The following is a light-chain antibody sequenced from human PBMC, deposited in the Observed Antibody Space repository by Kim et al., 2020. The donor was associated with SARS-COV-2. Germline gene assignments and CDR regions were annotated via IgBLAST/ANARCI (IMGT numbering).Light chain of an antibody. CDR1: QSVSSNY. V-gene: IGKV3-20*01. Sequence: EIVLTQSPGTLSLSPGESATLSCRASQSVSSNYLAWYQQKPGQTPRLLIYGPSSRATGVPDRFSGSASGKDFTLTISRLEPEYFAVYYCQQYGSSSTFGQGTRLEI. CDR3: QQYGSSST. CDR2: GPS. J-gene: IGKJ5*01.